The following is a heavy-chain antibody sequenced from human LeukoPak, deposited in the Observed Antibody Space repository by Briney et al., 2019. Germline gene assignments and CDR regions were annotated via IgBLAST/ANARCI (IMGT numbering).Heavy chain of an antibody. CDR3: ASPHRYYDVWSGYPPYDN. J-gene: IGHJ4*02. D-gene: IGHD3-3*01. V-gene: IGHV1-69*06. Sequence: SVKVSCKAFGGTFSNYAIGWVRQAPGQGLEWLGVIIPVSGTTNYAQRFQGRVTITADTSTTTAYMELSSLRSDDTAVYFCASPHRYYDVWSGYPPYDNWGQGTLVSVSS. CDR1: GGTFSNYA. CDR2: IIPVSGTT.